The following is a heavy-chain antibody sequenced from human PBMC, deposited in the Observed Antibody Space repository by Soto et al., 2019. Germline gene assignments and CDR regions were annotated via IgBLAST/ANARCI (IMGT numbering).Heavy chain of an antibody. J-gene: IGHJ4*02. V-gene: IGHV4-4*07. Sequence: AETLSLTCFVSGGSINTFYWSWVRQPAGKGLEWIGRIFSSGSTSFNPSLESRVAMSVDTSKNHFSLNLSSVTAADMAVYYCAREGSYSAYNFAHGIQLWSFDFWGEGALVTVSS. CDR3: AREGSYSAYNFAHGIQLWSFDF. D-gene: IGHD5-12*01. CDR1: GGSINTFY. CDR2: IFSSGST.